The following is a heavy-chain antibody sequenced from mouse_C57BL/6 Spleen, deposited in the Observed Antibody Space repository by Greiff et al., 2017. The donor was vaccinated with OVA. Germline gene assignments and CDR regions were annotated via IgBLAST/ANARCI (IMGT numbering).Heavy chain of an antibody. Sequence: EVQRVESGEGLVKPGGSLKLSCAASGFTFSSYAMSWVRQTPEKRLEWVAYISSGGDYIYYADTVKGRFTISRDNARNTLYLQMSSLKSEDTAMYYCTRGGDYFAWFAYWGQGTLVTVSA. CDR2: ISSGGDYI. CDR1: GFTFSSYA. CDR3: TRGGDYFAWFAY. D-gene: IGHD1-1*01. V-gene: IGHV5-9-1*02. J-gene: IGHJ3*01.